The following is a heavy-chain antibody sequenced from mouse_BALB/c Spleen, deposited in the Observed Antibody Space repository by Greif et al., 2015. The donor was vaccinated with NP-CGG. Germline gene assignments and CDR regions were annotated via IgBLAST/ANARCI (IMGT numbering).Heavy chain of an antibody. V-gene: IGHV5-6-3*01. CDR3: ARTPGDYYAMDY. CDR1: GFTFSSYG. J-gene: IGHJ4*01. Sequence: EVMLVESGGGLVQPGGSLKLSCAASGFTFSSYGMSWVRQTPDKRLELVATINSNGGSTYYPDSVKGRFTISRDNAKNTLYLQMSSLKSEDTAMYYCARTPGDYYAMDYWGQGTSVTVSS. CDR2: INSNGGST.